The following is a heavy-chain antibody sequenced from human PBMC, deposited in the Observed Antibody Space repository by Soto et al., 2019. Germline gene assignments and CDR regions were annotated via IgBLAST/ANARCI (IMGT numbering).Heavy chain of an antibody. V-gene: IGHV3-48*02. CDR1: GFTFSTYI. Sequence: EVKLVESGGDLVQPGGSLRLSCAASGFTFSTYIMNWVRQAPGKGLEWVSYISSRSYTIYYVDSVKGRFTISRDNAKNSLYLQMNRLRDEDTSVYYCARGGSSSDNGMDVWVQGTTVTVSS. CDR3: ARGGSSSDNGMDV. CDR2: ISSRSYTI. D-gene: IGHD6-6*01. J-gene: IGHJ6*02.